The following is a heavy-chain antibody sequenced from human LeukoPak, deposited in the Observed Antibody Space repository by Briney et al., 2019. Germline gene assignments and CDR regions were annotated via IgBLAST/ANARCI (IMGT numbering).Heavy chain of an antibody. CDR3: ARDTMGATDY. D-gene: IGHD1-26*01. J-gene: IGHJ4*02. Sequence: GGSLRLSCAASRFTFSSYGMHWVRQAPGKGLEWVAVISYDGSNKYYADSVKGRFTISRDNSKNTLYLQMNSLRAEDTAVYFCARDTMGATDYWGQGTLVTVSS. V-gene: IGHV3-30*03. CDR2: ISYDGSNK. CDR1: RFTFSSYG.